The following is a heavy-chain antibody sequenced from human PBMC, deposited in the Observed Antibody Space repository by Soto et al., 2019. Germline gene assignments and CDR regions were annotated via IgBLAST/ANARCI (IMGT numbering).Heavy chain of an antibody. CDR2: IYYSGST. CDR3: ARGSLSGVRYYFDY. J-gene: IGHJ4*02. Sequence: QVQLQESGPGLVKPSQTLSLTCTVSGGSISSGGYYWSWIRQHPGKGLEWIGYIYYSGSTYYNPSLKSRVTISVDTSKNQFSLKLSSVTAADTAVYYCARGSLSGVRYYFDYWGQGTLVTVSS. V-gene: IGHV4-31*03. D-gene: IGHD3-10*01. CDR1: GGSISSGGYY.